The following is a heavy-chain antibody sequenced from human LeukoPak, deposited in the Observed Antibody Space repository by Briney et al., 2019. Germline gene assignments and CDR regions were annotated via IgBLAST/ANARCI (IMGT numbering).Heavy chain of an antibody. Sequence: SETLSLTCTVSIGSVNSGNYYWGWIRQPPGKGLEWIGSIHYSGSAYHNPSLKNRVAISVDTSKNQFSLKLSSVTAADRAVYYCAKHEGSYYDKSGYTLDFWGQGTLVTVSS. CDR2: IHYSGSA. J-gene: IGHJ4*02. D-gene: IGHD3-22*01. CDR3: AKHEGSYYDKSGYTLDF. CDR1: IGSVNSGNYY. V-gene: IGHV4-39*01.